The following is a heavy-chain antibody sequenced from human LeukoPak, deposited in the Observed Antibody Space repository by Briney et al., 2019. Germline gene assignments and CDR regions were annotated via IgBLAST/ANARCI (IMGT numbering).Heavy chain of an antibody. Sequence: GGSLRLSCAASGFAVSSNYMSWVRQAPGKGLEWVSLIYTGGSASYADSVKGRFTISRDNSKNTLYLQMNSLRAEDTAVYYCARGSESSGWYWGKGANDYWGQGTLVTVSS. V-gene: IGHV3-53*01. J-gene: IGHJ4*02. D-gene: IGHD6-19*01. CDR2: IYTGGSA. CDR3: ARGSESSGWYWGKGANDY. CDR1: GFAVSSNY.